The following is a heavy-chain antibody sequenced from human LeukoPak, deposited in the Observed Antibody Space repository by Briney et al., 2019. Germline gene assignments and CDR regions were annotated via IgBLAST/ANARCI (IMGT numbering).Heavy chain of an antibody. D-gene: IGHD6-6*01. J-gene: IGHJ4*02. V-gene: IGHV3-21*01. CDR1: GFTFSSYS. CDR3: GREKAIAAHPFEY. CDR2: ISSSSYI. Sequence: GGSLRLSCAASGFTFSSYSMKWVRQAPGKGLEWVSSISSSSYIYYADSVKGRFTISRDNAKNSLYLQMNSLRAEDTAVYYRGREKAIAAHPFEYWGQGTLVTVSS.